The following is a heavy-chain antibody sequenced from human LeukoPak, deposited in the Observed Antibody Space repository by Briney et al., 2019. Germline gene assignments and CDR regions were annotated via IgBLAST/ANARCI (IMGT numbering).Heavy chain of an antibody. D-gene: IGHD4-17*01. CDR3: TRDPTNYGDYVNRIGAFDI. Sequence: GGSLRLSCAASGITVSTNYVNWVRQAPGKGLEWVSVIYSGGTSYYADSVKGRFTISRDNSKNTLFLQMNNLRAEDTAVYYCTRDPTNYGDYVNRIGAFDIWGQGTMVTVSS. V-gene: IGHV3-53*01. CDR1: GITVSTNY. J-gene: IGHJ3*02. CDR2: IYSGGTS.